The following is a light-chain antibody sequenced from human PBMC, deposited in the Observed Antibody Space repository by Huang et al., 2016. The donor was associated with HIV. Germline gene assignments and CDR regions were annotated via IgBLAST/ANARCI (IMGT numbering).Light chain of an antibody. CDR3: QQYGSSLA. Sequence: PGESATLSSRASQSVFNNNVLAGYQQKPGHAPRRLICGASRTATGISDRFRGSGSGTDFTLTISRLEPEDFAVYYWQQYGSSLAFGPGTKVEIK. V-gene: IGKV3-20*01. J-gene: IGKJ1*01. CDR1: QSVFNNN. CDR2: GAS.